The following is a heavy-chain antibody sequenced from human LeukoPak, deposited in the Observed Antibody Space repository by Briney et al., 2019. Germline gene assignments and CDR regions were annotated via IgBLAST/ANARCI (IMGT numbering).Heavy chain of an antibody. CDR1: GFTFSNYW. CDR3: VRGIAATGNDY. V-gene: IGHV3-74*01. Sequence: GGSLRLSCAAPGFTFSNYWMHWVRQAPGKGLVWVSLINSDGSSTNYADSVKGRFTISRDNAKNTLYLQMNSLRAEDTAVYYCVRGIAATGNDYWGQGTLVTVSS. CDR2: INSDGSST. J-gene: IGHJ4*02. D-gene: IGHD6-13*01.